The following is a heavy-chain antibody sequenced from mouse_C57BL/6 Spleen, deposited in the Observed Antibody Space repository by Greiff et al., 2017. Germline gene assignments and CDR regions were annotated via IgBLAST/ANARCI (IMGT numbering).Heavy chain of an antibody. CDR2: IYPGSGST. Sequence: VQLQQPGAELVKPGASVKMSCKASGYTFTSYWITWVKQRPGQGLEWIGDIYPGSGSTNYNQKFKSKATLTVDTSSSTAYMQLSSLTSADSAVYYCARGSYDENRWWDVWGTGTTVTVSS. CDR1: GYTFTSYW. J-gene: IGHJ1*03. CDR3: ARGSYDENRWWDV. D-gene: IGHD2-12*01. V-gene: IGHV1-55*01.